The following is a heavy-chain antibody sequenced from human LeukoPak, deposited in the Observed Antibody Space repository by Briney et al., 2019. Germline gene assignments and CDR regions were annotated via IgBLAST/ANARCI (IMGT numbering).Heavy chain of an antibody. Sequence: SETLSLTCTVSGGSISSSYWSWIRQPPGMGLEWIGYIYHTGSTNYNPSLKSRVTFSLDTSRNQFSLKLNSVTAADTAIYYCARLPPASYWLDPWGQGSLVTVSS. CDR1: GGSISSSY. CDR3: ARLPPASYWLDP. J-gene: IGHJ5*02. V-gene: IGHV4-59*08. CDR2: IYHTGST. D-gene: IGHD2-2*01.